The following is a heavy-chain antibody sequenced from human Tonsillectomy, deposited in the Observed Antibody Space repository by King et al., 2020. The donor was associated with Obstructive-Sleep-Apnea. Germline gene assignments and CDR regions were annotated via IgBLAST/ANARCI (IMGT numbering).Heavy chain of an antibody. J-gene: IGHJ4*02. V-gene: IGHV3-21*01. CDR3: AREGGRLSCNLDYFDY. Sequence: VQLVESGGGLVKPGESLRLSCAASAFTFSRHTMNWVRQAPGKGLEWVASISSNAAYIYYADSLRGRFTIYRDNAKDSLYLQMNSLRAEDTAVYYCAREGGRLSCNLDYFDYWGQGTMVTVSS. CDR2: ISSNAAYI. D-gene: IGHD1-1*01. CDR1: AFTFSRHT.